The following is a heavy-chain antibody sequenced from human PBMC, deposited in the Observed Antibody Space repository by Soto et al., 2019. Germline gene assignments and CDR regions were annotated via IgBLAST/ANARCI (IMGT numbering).Heavy chain of an antibody. J-gene: IGHJ6*02. D-gene: IGHD2-21*01. CDR1: GYTFTSYG. Sequence: ASVKVSCKASGYTFTSYGISWVRQAPGQGLEWMGWISAYNGNTNYAQKLQGRVTMTTDTSTSTVYMELRSLRSDDTAVYYCARGRRTISGLGYYGMDVWGQGTTVTVSS. CDR3: ARGRRTISGLGYYGMDV. CDR2: ISAYNGNT. V-gene: IGHV1-18*01.